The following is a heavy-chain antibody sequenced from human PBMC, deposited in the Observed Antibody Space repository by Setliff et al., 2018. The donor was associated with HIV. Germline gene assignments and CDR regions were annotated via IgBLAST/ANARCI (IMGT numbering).Heavy chain of an antibody. J-gene: IGHJ2*01. Sequence: SETLSLTCAVSGGSISSGGYYWNWIRQHPGKGLEWIGYIYYSGTTYYNPSLKSRVIISVDKSKNQFSLKLNSVTAADTAVYYCARRYGDYKIGDWFFDLWGRGTLVTVSS. CDR2: IYYSGTT. CDR1: GGSISSGGYY. V-gene: IGHV4-31*11. D-gene: IGHD4-17*01. CDR3: ARRYGDYKIGDWFFDL.